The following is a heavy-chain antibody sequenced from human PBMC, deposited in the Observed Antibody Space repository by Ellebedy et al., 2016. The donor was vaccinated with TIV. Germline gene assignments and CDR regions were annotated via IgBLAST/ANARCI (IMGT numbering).Heavy chain of an antibody. J-gene: IGHJ2*01. CDR2: ITCPSNPI. Sequence: GESLKISCAASGFRFSDYSLNWVRQAPGKGLEWIAYITCPSNPIHYADSVRGRFTISRDNAKNSVYLQLNSLGDDDTDVYFCARSVQWYFELWGRGALVTVSS. CDR1: GFRFSDYS. V-gene: IGHV3-48*02. CDR3: ARSVQWYFEL. D-gene: IGHD6-6*01.